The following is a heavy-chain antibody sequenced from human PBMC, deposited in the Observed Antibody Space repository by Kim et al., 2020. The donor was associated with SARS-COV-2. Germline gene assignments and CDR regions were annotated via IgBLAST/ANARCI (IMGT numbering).Heavy chain of an antibody. CDR3: ARGPRITMVRGVIITHYYYGMDV. Sequence: GGSLRLSCAASGFTFSSYDMHWVRQATGKGLEWVSAIGTAGDTYYPGSVKGRFTISRENAKNSLYLQMNSLRAGDTAVYYCARGPRITMVRGVIITHYYYGMDVWGQGTTVTVSS. V-gene: IGHV3-13*01. J-gene: IGHJ6*02. CDR2: IGTAGDT. D-gene: IGHD3-10*01. CDR1: GFTFSSYD.